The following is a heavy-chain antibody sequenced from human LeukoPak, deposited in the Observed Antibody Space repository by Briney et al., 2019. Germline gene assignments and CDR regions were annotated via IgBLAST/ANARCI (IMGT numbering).Heavy chain of an antibody. D-gene: IGHD3-10*01. Sequence: SDTLSLTCTVSGGSFSSYYRSWIRQPAGKGLEWIGRIYTSGSTNDNPPLTSRGTMSVETSKNQLSLKLSSVTAADTAVYYCARERRQNTMVRGVIDYWGQGTLVTVSS. CDR3: ARERRQNTMVRGVIDY. J-gene: IGHJ4*02. V-gene: IGHV4-4*07. CDR1: GGSFSSYY. CDR2: IYTSGST.